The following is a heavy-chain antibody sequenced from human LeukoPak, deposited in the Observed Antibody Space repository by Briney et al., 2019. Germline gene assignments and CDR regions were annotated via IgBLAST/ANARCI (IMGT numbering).Heavy chain of an antibody. CDR3: ARDYLTYFGVVIKYFDY. V-gene: IGHV3-48*03. J-gene: IGHJ4*02. CDR2: ISSSGSTI. D-gene: IGHD3-3*01. CDR1: GFTFSSYE. Sequence: QPGGSLRLSCAASGFTFSSYEMNWVRPAPGKGLEWVSYISSSGSTIYYADSVKGRFTISRDNAKNSLYLQMNSLRAEDTAVYYCARDYLTYFGVVIKYFDYWGQGTLVTVSS.